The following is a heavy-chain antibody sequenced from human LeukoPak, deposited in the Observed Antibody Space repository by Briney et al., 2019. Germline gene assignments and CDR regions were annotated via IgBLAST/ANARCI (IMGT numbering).Heavy chain of an antibody. J-gene: IGHJ4*02. CDR2: INHSGST. Sequence: KPSETLSLTCAVYGVSFSDYYWSWIRQPPGKGLEWIGEINHSGSTNYKPSLKSRVTISVDTSQNQFYLNLYSVTAAYTAVYYCARRGQAGYLYWGQGTLVTVSS. D-gene: IGHD2-15*01. CDR3: ARRGQAGYLY. V-gene: IGHV4-34*01. CDR1: GVSFSDYY.